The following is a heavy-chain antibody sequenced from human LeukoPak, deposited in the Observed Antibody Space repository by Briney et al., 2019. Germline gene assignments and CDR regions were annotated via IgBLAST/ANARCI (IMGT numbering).Heavy chain of an antibody. CDR2: IVVGSGNT. Sequence: ASEKVSCKASGFTFTSSAVQWVRQARGQRLEWIGWIVVGSGNTNYAQKFQERVTITRDMSTSTAYMELSSLRSEDTAVYYCAAASILTGYYYFDYWGQGTLVTVSS. D-gene: IGHD3-9*01. CDR1: GFTFTSSA. CDR3: AAASILTGYYYFDY. J-gene: IGHJ4*02. V-gene: IGHV1-58*01.